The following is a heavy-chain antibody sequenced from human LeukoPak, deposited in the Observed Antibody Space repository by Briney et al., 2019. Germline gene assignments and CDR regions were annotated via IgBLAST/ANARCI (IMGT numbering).Heavy chain of an antibody. Sequence: AGGSLRLSCAASGFTFSSYAMHWVRQAPGKGLEWVAVISYDGSNKYYADSVKGRFTTSRDNSKNTLYLQMNSLRAEDTAVYYCARVKIPGIAVAGQYFDYWGQGTLVTVSS. CDR3: ARVKIPGIAVAGQYFDY. D-gene: IGHD6-19*01. V-gene: IGHV3-30-3*01. J-gene: IGHJ4*02. CDR2: ISYDGSNK. CDR1: GFTFSSYA.